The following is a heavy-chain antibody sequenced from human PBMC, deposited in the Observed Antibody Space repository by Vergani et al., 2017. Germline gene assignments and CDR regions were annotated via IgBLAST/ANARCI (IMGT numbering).Heavy chain of an antibody. Sequence: QLQLQESGPGLVKPSETLSLTCTVSGGSISSSSYYWGWIRQPPGKGLEWIGSIYYSGSTYYNPYLQSRVTISVDTTKNQFSLKLSSVTAADTAVYYCARHRFGGYSGYDLGWFDPWGQGTLVTVSS. CDR1: GGSISSSSYY. V-gene: IGHV4-39*01. J-gene: IGHJ5*02. D-gene: IGHD5-12*01. CDR3: ARHRFGGYSGYDLGWFDP. CDR2: IYYSGST.